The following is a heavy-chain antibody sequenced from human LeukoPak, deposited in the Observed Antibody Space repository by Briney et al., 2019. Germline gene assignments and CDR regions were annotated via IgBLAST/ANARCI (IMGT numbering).Heavy chain of an antibody. CDR3: ARVRDGYNYEYYFDY. J-gene: IGHJ4*02. Sequence: GRSLRLSCAASGFTFSSYAMHWVRQAPGKGLEWVAVITYDGRSKYYADSVKGRFTISRDNSKNTLYLQMNSLRAEDTAVYYCARVRDGYNYEYYFDYWGQGTLVTVSS. V-gene: IGHV3-30*04. CDR2: ITYDGRSK. CDR1: GFTFSSYA. D-gene: IGHD5-24*01.